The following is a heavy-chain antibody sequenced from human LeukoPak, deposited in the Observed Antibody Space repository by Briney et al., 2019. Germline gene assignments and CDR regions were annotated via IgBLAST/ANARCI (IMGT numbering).Heavy chain of an antibody. CDR2: ISSSSSYI. CDR1: GFTFSSYA. J-gene: IGHJ4*02. D-gene: IGHD6-13*01. CDR3: ASLGGIAAAGTHY. Sequence: PGGSLRLSCAASGFTFSSYAMSWVRQAPGKGLEWVSSISSSSSYIYYADSVKGRFTISRDNAKNSLYLQMNSLRAEDTAVYYCASLGGIAAAGTHYWGQGTLVTVSS. V-gene: IGHV3-21*01.